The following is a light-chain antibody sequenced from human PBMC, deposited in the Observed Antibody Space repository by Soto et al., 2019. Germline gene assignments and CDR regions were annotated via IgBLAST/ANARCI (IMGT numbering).Light chain of an antibody. V-gene: IGKV1-8*01. J-gene: IGKJ5*01. CDR3: QQYYSYPIT. CDR1: QGISSY. Sequence: AIRMTQSPSSLSASTVDRVTLTCRASQGISSYLAWYQQKPGKAPQLLIYAASTLQSGVPSRFSGSGSGTDFTLTISCLQSEDFATYYCQQYYSYPITFGQGTRLRL. CDR2: AAS.